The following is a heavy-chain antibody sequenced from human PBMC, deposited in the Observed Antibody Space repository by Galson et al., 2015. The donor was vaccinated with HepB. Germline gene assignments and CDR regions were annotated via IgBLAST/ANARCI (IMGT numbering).Heavy chain of an antibody. J-gene: IGHJ3*02. V-gene: IGHV5-51*01. CDR3: ARQAAHGSGKRAFDI. CDR1: GYSFTSYW. Sequence: QSGAEVTKPGESLRISCKGSGYSFTSYWIGWVRQMPGKGLEWMGIIYPGDSDTRYSPSFQGQVTISADKSISTAYLQWSSLKASDTAMYYCARQAAHGSGKRAFDIWGQGTMVTVSS. CDR2: IYPGDSDT. D-gene: IGHD3-10*01.